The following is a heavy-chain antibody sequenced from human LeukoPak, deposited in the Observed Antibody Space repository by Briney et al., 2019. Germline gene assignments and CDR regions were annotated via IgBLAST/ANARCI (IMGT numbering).Heavy chain of an antibody. CDR3: ARGEYYYDSSGYPDHFDY. CDR1: GFTLSSYS. D-gene: IGHD3-22*01. Sequence: PGGSLRLSCAASGFTLSSYSMNWVRQAPGKGLEWVSSISSSSSYIYYADSVKGRFTISRDNAKNSLYLQMNSLRAEDTAVYYCARGEYYYDSSGYPDHFDYWGQGTLVTVSS. V-gene: IGHV3-21*01. CDR2: ISSSSSYI. J-gene: IGHJ4*02.